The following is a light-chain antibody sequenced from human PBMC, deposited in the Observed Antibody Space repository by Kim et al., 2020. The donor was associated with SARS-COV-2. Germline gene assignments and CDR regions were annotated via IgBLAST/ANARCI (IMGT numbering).Light chain of an antibody. CDR2: AAS. V-gene: IGKV1-39*01. CDR1: QTISNY. Sequence: SASVGDRVTITCRASQTISNYLNWYQQKPGKVPKVLIYAASSLQSGVPSRFSGSGSGTDFTLTISSLQPEDFATYYCQQTYSTWTFGQGTKVEIK. CDR3: QQTYSTWT. J-gene: IGKJ1*01.